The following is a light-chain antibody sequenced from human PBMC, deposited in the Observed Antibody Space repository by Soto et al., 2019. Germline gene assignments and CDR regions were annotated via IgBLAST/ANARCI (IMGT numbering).Light chain of an antibody. J-gene: IGLJ1*01. V-gene: IGLV2-14*01. CDR2: EVS. CDR1: SSDVGGYKY. Sequence: QSALTQPASVSGSPGQSITISCTGTSSDVGGYKYVSWYQQHPGTAPKLMIYEVSNRPSGVSNRFSGSKSGNTASLTISGLQAEDEAYYYCSSYTSTSTLVFGTGTKLTVL. CDR3: SSYTSTSTLV.